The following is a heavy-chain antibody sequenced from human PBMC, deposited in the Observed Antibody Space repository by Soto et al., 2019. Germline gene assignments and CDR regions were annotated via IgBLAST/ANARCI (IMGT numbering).Heavy chain of an antibody. V-gene: IGHV2-5*02. Sequence: QITLKESGPTLVKRTQTLTLTCTFSGFSLSDNGVGVGWIRQPPGQALEWLALIYWDDEKIYSPSLKTRLTITKDTSKIQVLLTMPNMDPADTATYYCAHRLTCDAFDIRGQGTIVTVSS. D-gene: IGHD3-9*01. CDR3: AHRLTCDAFDI. CDR1: GFSLSDNGVG. CDR2: IYWDDEK. J-gene: IGHJ3*02.